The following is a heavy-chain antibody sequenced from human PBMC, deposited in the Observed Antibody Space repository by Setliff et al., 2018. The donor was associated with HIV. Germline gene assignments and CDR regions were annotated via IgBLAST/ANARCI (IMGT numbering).Heavy chain of an antibody. V-gene: IGHV3-23*01. Sequence: GGSLRPSCAASGFTFSSYAMSWVRQAPGKGLEWVSAISGSGASTYYADSVKGRFTISRDNSKNTLYLQMNSLRVEDTAVYYCAKGRYGGYDWGTLDIWGQGTVVTVSS. CDR1: GFTFSSYA. D-gene: IGHD5-12*01. CDR3: AKGRYGGYDWGTLDI. CDR2: ISGSGAST. J-gene: IGHJ3*02.